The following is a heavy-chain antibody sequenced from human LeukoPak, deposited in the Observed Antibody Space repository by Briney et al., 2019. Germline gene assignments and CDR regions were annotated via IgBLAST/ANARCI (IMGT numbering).Heavy chain of an antibody. Sequence: GGSLRLSCAASGFTFSSYAMSWVRQAPGKGLEWVSAISGSGGSTYYADSVKGRFTISRDNSKNTLYLQMNSLRAEDTAVYYCAKDFTPYYYDSSGYSPWDYWGQGTLVTVSS. CDR2: ISGSGGST. CDR3: AKDFTPYYYDSSGYSPWDY. CDR1: GFTFSSYA. D-gene: IGHD3-22*01. J-gene: IGHJ4*02. V-gene: IGHV3-23*01.